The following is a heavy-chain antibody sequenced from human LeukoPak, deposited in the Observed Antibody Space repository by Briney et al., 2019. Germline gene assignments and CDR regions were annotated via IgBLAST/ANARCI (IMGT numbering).Heavy chain of an antibody. CDR1: GFTFSSYA. CDR3: ARDTPYQFERFFPYDSSGYYDY. J-gene: IGHJ4*02. Sequence: PGRSLRLSCAASGFTFSSYAMHWVRQAPGKGLEWVAVISYDGSNKYYADSVKGRFTISRDNSKNTLYLQMNSLRAEDTAVYYCARDTPYQFERFFPYDSSGYYDYWGQGTLVTVSS. V-gene: IGHV3-30-3*01. CDR2: ISYDGSNK. D-gene: IGHD3-22*01.